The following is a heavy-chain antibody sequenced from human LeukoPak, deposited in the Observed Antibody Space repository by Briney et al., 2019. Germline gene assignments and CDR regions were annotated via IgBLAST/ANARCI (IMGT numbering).Heavy chain of an antibody. CDR1: GDSISDYY. J-gene: IGHJ4*02. Sequence: SETLSLTCTVSGDSISDYYWSWIRQPAGKGLEWIGRIYSSGSTNYNPSLKSRGTMSVDTSKNQFSLKLSSVTAADTAVYYCAREEGTYYFDGSGYFAYWGQGTPVTVSS. V-gene: IGHV4-4*07. CDR3: AREEGTYYFDGSGYFAY. CDR2: IYSSGST. D-gene: IGHD3-22*01.